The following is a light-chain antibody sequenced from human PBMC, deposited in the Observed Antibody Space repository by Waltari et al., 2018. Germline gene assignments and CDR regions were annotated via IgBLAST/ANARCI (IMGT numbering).Light chain of an antibody. V-gene: IGLV3-1*01. J-gene: IGLJ2*01. CDR1: TVGNKD. CDR2: EDS. Sequence: SYELTQPPSVSVAPGQTATLTCSCRTVGNKDVYWYQQKSGLSPVLVMYEDSLRPSGIPERFSGSNSANTATLTISGTQVMDEADYYCQAWDSKSAIFGGGTRLTVL. CDR3: QAWDSKSAI.